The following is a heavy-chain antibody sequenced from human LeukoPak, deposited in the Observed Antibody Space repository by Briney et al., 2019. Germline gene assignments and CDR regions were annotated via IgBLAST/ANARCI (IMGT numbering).Heavy chain of an antibody. CDR1: GYTFTSYG. CDR2: ISAYNGNT. V-gene: IGHV1-18*01. CDR3: AREITGTTRSFDY. Sequence: ASVKVSCKASGYTFTSYGISWVRQAPGQGLEWMGWISAYNGNTNYAQKLQGRVTMTRDTSTSTVYMELSSLRSEDTAVYYCAREITGTTRSFDYWGQGTLVTVSS. D-gene: IGHD1-7*01. J-gene: IGHJ4*02.